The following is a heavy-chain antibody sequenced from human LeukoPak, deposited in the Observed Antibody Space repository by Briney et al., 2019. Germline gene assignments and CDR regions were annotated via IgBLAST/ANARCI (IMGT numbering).Heavy chain of an antibody. D-gene: IGHD3-16*01. CDR2: INRSGTT. Sequence: SETLSLTCAVYGGSFSGYYWSWIRQTPGKGLEWIWEINRSGTTNYNPSLKSRVAISVDTSKNQFSLKLRSVTAADTAVYYCARSPLGEWGYFDYWGQGTLVTVSS. V-gene: IGHV4-34*01. CDR3: ARSPLGEWGYFDY. J-gene: IGHJ4*02. CDR1: GGSFSGYY.